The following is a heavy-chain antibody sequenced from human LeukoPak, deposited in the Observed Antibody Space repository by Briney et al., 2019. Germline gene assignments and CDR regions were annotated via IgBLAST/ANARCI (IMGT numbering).Heavy chain of an antibody. CDR3: ARSSPAGVY. Sequence: ASVKVSCKASGYTFTGYYMHWVRQGPGQGLEWMVRINPNSCGTNYAQKFQGRGTMTREPSISTAYMELSRLRSDDTAVYYCARSSPAGVYWGQGTLVTVSS. CDR2: INPNSCGT. CDR1: GYTFTGYY. J-gene: IGHJ4*02. V-gene: IGHV1-2*06.